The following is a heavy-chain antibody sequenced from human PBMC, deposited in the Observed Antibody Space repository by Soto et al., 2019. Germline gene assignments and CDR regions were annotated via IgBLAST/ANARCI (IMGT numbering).Heavy chain of an antibody. J-gene: IGHJ4*02. V-gene: IGHV3-9*01. CDR3: AKGPSEQQWLLPFDY. Sequence: EVQLVESGGGLVQPGRSLRLSCAASGFTFDDYAMHWVRQAPGKGLEWVSGISWNSGSIGYADSVKGRFTISRDNAKNSLYLQMNSLRAEDTALYYCAKGPSEQQWLLPFDYWGQGTLVTVSS. D-gene: IGHD6-19*01. CDR2: ISWNSGSI. CDR1: GFTFDDYA.